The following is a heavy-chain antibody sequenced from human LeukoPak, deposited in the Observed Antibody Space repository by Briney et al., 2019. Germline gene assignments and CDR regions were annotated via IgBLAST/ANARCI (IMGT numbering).Heavy chain of an antibody. CDR2: IYYSGST. CDR3: ARSRRIVRATTLIGNFDY. CDR1: GGSISSYY. V-gene: IGHV4-59*08. Sequence: SETLSLTCTVSGGSISSYYWSWIRQPPGKGLEWIGYIYYSGSTNYNPSLKSRVTISVDTSKNQFSLKLSSVTAADTAVYYCARSRRIVRATTLIGNFDYWGQGTLVTVSS. J-gene: IGHJ4*02. D-gene: IGHD1-26*01.